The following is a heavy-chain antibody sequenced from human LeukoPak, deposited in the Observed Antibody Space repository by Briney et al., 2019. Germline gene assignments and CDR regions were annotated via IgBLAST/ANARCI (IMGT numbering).Heavy chain of an antibody. CDR2: IRYDDSE. CDR1: GFRLTEYG. J-gene: IGHJ5*02. D-gene: IGHD3-22*01. CDR3: AKDPVNHCASSVCYGLQS. V-gene: IGHV3-30*02. Sequence: PPGGSLRPSCAASGFRLTEYGIHWVRQAPGKGLEWLSFIRYDDSEYYADSVKGRFTISRDNSKNTLFLQMHSLRSEDTAVYYCAKDPVNHCASSVCYGLQSWGQGTLVIVSS.